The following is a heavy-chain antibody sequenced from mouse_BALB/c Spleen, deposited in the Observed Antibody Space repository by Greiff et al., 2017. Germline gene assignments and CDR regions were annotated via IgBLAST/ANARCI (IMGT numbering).Heavy chain of an antibody. CDR3: AREGYSGAMDY. V-gene: IGHV1-67*01. Sequence: QVHVKQSGPELVRPGVSVKISCKGSGYTFTDYAMHWVKQSHAKSLEWIGVISTYYGNTNYNQKFKGKATMTVDKSSSTAYMELARLTSEDSAIYYCAREGYSGAMDYWGQGTSVTVSS. CDR2: ISTYYGNT. D-gene: IGHD2-3*01. CDR1: GYTFTDYA. J-gene: IGHJ4*01.